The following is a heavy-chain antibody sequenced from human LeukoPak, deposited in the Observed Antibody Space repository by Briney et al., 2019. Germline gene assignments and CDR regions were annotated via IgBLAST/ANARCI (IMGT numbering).Heavy chain of an antibody. Sequence: SETLSLTCTVSGGSTSSDYWSWIRQSPGKGLEWVGYVYNSGDTGKNPSLKSRVTILLDSSKNQCSLKLTSVSAADTAVYYCARLKLGAYFDLWGRGTLVTVSS. J-gene: IGHJ2*01. V-gene: IGHV4-59*08. D-gene: IGHD3-16*01. CDR1: GGSTSSDY. CDR3: ARLKLGAYFDL. CDR2: VYNSGDT.